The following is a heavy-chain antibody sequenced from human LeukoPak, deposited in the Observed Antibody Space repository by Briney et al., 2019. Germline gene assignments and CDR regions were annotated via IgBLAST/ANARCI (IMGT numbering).Heavy chain of an antibody. CDR2: IIPIFGTA. CDR1: GGTFSSYA. V-gene: IGHV1-69*13. Sequence: ASVKVSCKASGGTFSSYAISWVRQAPGQGLEWMGGIIPIFGTANYAQKFQGRVTITADESTSTAYMELSSLRSEDTAVYYCARGGIPYSSFDYWGQGTLVTVSS. CDR3: ARGGIPYSSFDY. D-gene: IGHD6-13*01. J-gene: IGHJ4*02.